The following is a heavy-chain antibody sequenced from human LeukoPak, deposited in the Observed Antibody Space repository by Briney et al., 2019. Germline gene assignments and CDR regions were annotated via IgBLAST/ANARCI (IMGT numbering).Heavy chain of an antibody. CDR1: GFSFSAHW. D-gene: IGHD3-10*01. Sequence: GGSLRLSCAASGFSFSAHWMHWVRQAPGKGLVWVAQINGDATATNYAGSVKGRFTISRNNAQNTVHLQMSTLTTEDTAVYYCAKDKWCGASDHWGQGSLVTVSS. J-gene: IGHJ4*02. CDR2: INGDATAT. CDR3: AKDKWCGASDH. V-gene: IGHV3-74*01.